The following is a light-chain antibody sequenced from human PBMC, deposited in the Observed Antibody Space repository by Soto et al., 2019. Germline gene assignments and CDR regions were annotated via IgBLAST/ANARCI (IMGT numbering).Light chain of an antibody. J-gene: IGLJ2*01. V-gene: IGLV1-47*01. CDR3: AAWDDTLSGPV. CDR1: SSNIGRNY. CDR2: RNN. Sequence: QSVLTQPPSASWTPGQRVTISCSGSSSNIGRNYVYWYQQLPGTAPKLLIYRNNQRPSGVPDRFSGSKSGTSASLAISGLRSEDEADYYCAAWDDTLSGPVFGGGTKVTVL.